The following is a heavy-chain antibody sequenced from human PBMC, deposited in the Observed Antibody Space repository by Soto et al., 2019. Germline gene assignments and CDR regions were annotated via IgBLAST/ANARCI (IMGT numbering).Heavy chain of an antibody. CDR1: GGSISSYY. D-gene: IGHD1-20*01. V-gene: IGHV4-59*01. J-gene: IGHJ6*02. Sequence: SETLSLTCTVSGGSISSYYWSWIRQPPGKGLEWIGYIYYSGIANYNPSLNSRVTISVDTSKNQFSLKLSSVTAADTAVYYCGKYKPNYYYGRDVGGQGTTVTVSS. CDR3: GKYKPNYYYGRDV. CDR2: IYYSGIA.